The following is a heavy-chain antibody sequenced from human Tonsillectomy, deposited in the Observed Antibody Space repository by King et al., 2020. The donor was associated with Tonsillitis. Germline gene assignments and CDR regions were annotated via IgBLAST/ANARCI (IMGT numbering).Heavy chain of an antibody. CDR2: INHSGST. CDR1: GGSFSGYY. Sequence: VQLQQWGAGLLKPSETLSLTCAVYGGSFSGYYWSWIRQPPGKGVEWIGEINHSGSTNYNPSLKSRVTISVDTSKNQFSLKLSSVTAADTAVYYCARDHEAYYYDSSGPIGYWGQGTLVTVSS. CDR3: ARDHEAYYYDSSGPIGY. J-gene: IGHJ4*02. D-gene: IGHD3-22*01. V-gene: IGHV4-34*01.